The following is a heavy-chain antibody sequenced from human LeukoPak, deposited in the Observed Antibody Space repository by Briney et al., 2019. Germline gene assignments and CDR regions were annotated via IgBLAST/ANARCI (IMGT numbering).Heavy chain of an antibody. D-gene: IGHD1-26*01. CDR3: AREGVGATAYYFDY. V-gene: IGHV1-2*06. J-gene: IGHJ4*02. CDR1: GGTFSSYA. CDR2: INPNSGGT. Sequence: GASVKVSCKASGGTFSSYAISWVRQAPGQGLEWMGRINPNSGGTNYAQKFQGRVTMTRDTSISTAYMELSRLRSDDTAVYYCAREGVGATAYYFDYWGQGTLVTVSS.